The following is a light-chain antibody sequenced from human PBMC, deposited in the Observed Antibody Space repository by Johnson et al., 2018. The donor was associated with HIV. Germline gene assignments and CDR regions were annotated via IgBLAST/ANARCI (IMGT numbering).Light chain of an antibody. V-gene: IGLV1-51*01. Sequence: HSVLTQPPSVSAAPGQKVTISCSGSSSNIGNNYVSWYQQLPGTSPKLLIYENKARPSGIPDRFSGSKSATSATLAITGLQTGDEADYYCGTWDSSMYVFVFDSGTKVTVL. CDR1: SSNIGNNY. CDR3: GTWDSSMYVFV. J-gene: IGLJ1*01. CDR2: ENK.